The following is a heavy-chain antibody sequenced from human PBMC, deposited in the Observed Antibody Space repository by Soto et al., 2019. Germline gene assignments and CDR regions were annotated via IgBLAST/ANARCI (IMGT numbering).Heavy chain of an antibody. J-gene: IGHJ4*02. CDR2: IIPLFDSA. CDR1: GDTFSNYA. Sequence: SVKVSCKTSGDTFSNYAISWVRQAPGQGLEWMGGIIPLFDSASYAQRSHDRVTITADKFTSTAYMELRSLTSEDTAIYYCAASTVQSGVTGYFHLGFWGQGTLVTVSS. V-gene: IGHV1-69*06. D-gene: IGHD3-9*01. CDR3: AASTVQSGVTGYFHLGF.